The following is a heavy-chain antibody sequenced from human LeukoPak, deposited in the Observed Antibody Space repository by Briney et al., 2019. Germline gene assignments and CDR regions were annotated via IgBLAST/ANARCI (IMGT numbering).Heavy chain of an antibody. D-gene: IGHD2-2*02. J-gene: IGHJ4*02. CDR2: ISSSSSYI. CDR1: GFTFSSYS. V-gene: IGHV3-21*01. Sequence: GVSLRFSHAATGFTFSSYSVNRVRQAPGKGLEWVSSISSSSSYIYYADSVKGRFTISRDNAKNSLYLQMNSLRAEDTAVYYCARGGVVVVPAAIQVSDYWGQGTLVTVSS. CDR3: ARGGVVVVPAAIQVSDY.